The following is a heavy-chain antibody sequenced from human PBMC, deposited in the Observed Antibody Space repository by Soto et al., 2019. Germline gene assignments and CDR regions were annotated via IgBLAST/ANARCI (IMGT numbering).Heavy chain of an antibody. J-gene: IGHJ6*03. CDR1: GGSISSGGYY. Sequence: QVQLQESGPGLVKPSQTLSLTCTVSGGSISSGGYYWSWIRQHPGKGLEWIGYIYYSGSTYYNPSLKSRVTISVDTSKNQFSLKLSSVTAADTAVYYCARDLGVVVAGNRHYCYLDVWGKGTTVTVSS. D-gene: IGHD2-15*01. CDR2: IYYSGST. CDR3: ARDLGVVVAGNRHYCYLDV. V-gene: IGHV4-31*03.